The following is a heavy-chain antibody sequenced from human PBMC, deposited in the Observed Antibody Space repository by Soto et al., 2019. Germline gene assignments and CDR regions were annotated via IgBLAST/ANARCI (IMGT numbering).Heavy chain of an antibody. CDR3: ARGEQYSGRIFDY. D-gene: IGHD1-26*01. CDR2: TYYRSKWYY. V-gene: IGHV6-1*01. CDR1: GDSVSSNSAG. Sequence: PSQTLSLTCAITGDSVSSNSAGWSWVRHSPSRGLEWLGRTYYRSKWYYEYAVSVRGRITINPDTSKNQYPLQLNSVTPEDTAVYFCARGEQYSGRIFDYWGQGTLVTVSS. J-gene: IGHJ4*01.